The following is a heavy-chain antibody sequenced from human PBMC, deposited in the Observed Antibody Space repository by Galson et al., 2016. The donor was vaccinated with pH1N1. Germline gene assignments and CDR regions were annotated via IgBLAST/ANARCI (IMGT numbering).Heavy chain of an antibody. Sequence: SVKVSCKASGYTFITYGITWVRQAPGQGLEWMGRIVGIFRSANYAQKFQGRVTITADEFMSTTYMELSSLRSDDTAVYYCARVSGYNSGYIDSWGQGTLVTVSS. CDR1: GYTFITYG. CDR3: ARVSGYNSGYIDS. CDR2: IVGIFRSA. J-gene: IGHJ4*02. V-gene: IGHV1-69*13. D-gene: IGHD5-18*01.